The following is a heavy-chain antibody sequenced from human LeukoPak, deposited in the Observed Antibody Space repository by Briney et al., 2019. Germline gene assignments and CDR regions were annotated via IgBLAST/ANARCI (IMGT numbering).Heavy chain of an antibody. CDR2: TYYRSKWYI. CDR3: ARSQGATIYGFDS. J-gene: IGHJ4*02. V-gene: IGHV6-1*01. Sequence: SQTLSLTCAISGDSVSSNSAAWNWIRQSPSRGLEWLGRTYYRSKWYIVYAVSVKSRMTINSDTSKNQFSLQLNSVTPGDTAVYYCARSQGATIYGFDSWGQGTPVTVSS. CDR1: GDSVSSNSAA. D-gene: IGHD5-12*01.